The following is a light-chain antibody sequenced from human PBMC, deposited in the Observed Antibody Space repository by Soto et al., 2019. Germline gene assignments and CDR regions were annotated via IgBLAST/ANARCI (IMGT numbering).Light chain of an antibody. V-gene: IGLV2-18*02. CDR3: SSYTSSSTYV. J-gene: IGLJ1*01. Sequence: QSALTQPPSVSGSPGQSVAISCTGTSSDVGSSNGVSWYQQPPGTAPKLMIYDVSDRPSGVPDRFSGSKSGNTASLTISGLQAEDEADYYCSSYTSSSTYVFGTGTKLTVL. CDR1: SSDVGSSNG. CDR2: DVS.